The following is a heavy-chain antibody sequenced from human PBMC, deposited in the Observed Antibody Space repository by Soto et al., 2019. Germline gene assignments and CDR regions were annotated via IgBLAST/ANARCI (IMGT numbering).Heavy chain of an antibody. J-gene: IGHJ4*02. CDR1: GGSISSSSYY. CDR3: ARLGYCSGGSCYSHGKLDY. V-gene: IGHV4-39*01. D-gene: IGHD2-15*01. Sequence: SETLSLTCTVSGGSISSSSYYWGWIRQPPGKGLEWIGSIYYSGSTYYNPSLKSRVTISVDTSKNQFSLKLSSVTAADTAVYYCARLGYCSGGSCYSHGKLDYWGQGTLVTVSS. CDR2: IYYSGST.